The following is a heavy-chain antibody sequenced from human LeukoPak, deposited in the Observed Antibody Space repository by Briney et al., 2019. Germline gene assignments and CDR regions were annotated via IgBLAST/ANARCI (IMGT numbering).Heavy chain of an antibody. V-gene: IGHV1-58*02. CDR1: GFTFTSSA. Sequence: SVKVSCKASGFTFTSSAMQWVRQARGQRLEWIGWIVVGSGNTNYAQKFQERVTITRDMSTSTAYMELSSLRPEDTAVYYCAAPSPYCGGDCYPMDVWGKGTTVTVSS. CDR2: IVVGSGNT. D-gene: IGHD2-21*01. J-gene: IGHJ6*03. CDR3: AAPSPYCGGDCYPMDV.